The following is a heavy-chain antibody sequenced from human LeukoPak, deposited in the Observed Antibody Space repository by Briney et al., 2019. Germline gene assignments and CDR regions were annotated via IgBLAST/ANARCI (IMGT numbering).Heavy chain of an antibody. D-gene: IGHD2-15*01. J-gene: IGHJ4*02. CDR1: AGSISSSSYY. V-gene: IGHV4-39*01. Sequence: SETLSLTCTLSAGSISSSSYYWGWIRQPPGNGLEWVGGIHYSGSIYYNPSLKSRVTISVDTSKNQFSLKLSSVTAADTAVYYCATSYCSGGSCDKLFDYWGQGTLVTVSS. CDR3: ATSYCSGGSCDKLFDY. CDR2: IHYSGSI.